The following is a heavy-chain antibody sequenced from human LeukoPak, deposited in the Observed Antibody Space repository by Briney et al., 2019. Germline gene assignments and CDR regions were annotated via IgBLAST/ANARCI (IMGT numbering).Heavy chain of an antibody. J-gene: IGHJ4*02. CDR1: GFTVSSNY. Sequence: GGSLRLSCAASGFTVSSNYMSWVRQAPGKGLEWVSVIYSGGSTYYADSVKGRFTISRDNSKNTLYLQMNSLRAEDTAVYYCAKWALRQLAGEHFDYWGQGTLVTVSS. CDR2: IYSGGST. CDR3: AKWALRQLAGEHFDY. V-gene: IGHV3-66*01. D-gene: IGHD6-6*01.